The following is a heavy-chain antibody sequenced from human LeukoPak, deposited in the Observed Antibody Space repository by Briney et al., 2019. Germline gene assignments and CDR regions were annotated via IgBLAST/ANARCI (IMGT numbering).Heavy chain of an antibody. V-gene: IGHV3-23*01. CDR3: AKDPPPGQWQDWFDP. Sequence: GGSLRLSCAASGFTFSSYAMSWVRQAPGKGLEWVSAISSRGASTYYADSVKGRFTISRDNSKNTLYLHMNSLRAEDTAVYYCAKDPPPGQWQDWFDPWGQGTLVTVSS. J-gene: IGHJ5*02. CDR2: ISSRGAST. D-gene: IGHD6-19*01. CDR1: GFTFSSYA.